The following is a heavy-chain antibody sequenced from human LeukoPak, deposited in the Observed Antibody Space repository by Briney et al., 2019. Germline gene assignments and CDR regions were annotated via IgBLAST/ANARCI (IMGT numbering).Heavy chain of an antibody. D-gene: IGHD3-9*01. CDR2: IYYSGST. Sequence: SETLSLTCTVSGGSISSYYWSWIRQPPGKGLEWIGYIYYSGSTNYNPSLKSRVTISVDTSKNQFSLKLSSVTAADTAVYYCARVSLYYDLLTGYHNWFDPWGQGTLVTVSS. V-gene: IGHV4-59*01. CDR3: ARVSLYYDLLTGYHNWFDP. J-gene: IGHJ5*02. CDR1: GGSISSYY.